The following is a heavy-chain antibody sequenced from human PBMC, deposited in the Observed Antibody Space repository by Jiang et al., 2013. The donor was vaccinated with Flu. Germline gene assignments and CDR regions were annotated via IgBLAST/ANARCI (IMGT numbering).Heavy chain of an antibody. J-gene: IGHJ4*02. CDR1: GGSISSSNYF. CDR3: ARRPRYSSGLFDF. D-gene: IGHD6-19*01. Sequence: GSGLVKPSETLSLTCTVSGGSISSSNYFWGWIRQPPGRGLEWIGNIYYSGTTYYNPSLKSRATQSVDTSKNQFSLKLRSVTAADTGVYYCARRPRYSSGLFDFWGQGTLVTVSS. CDR2: IYYSGTT. V-gene: IGHV4-39*01.